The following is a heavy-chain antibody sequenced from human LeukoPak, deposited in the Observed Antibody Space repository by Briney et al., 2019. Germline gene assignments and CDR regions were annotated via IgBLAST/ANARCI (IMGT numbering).Heavy chain of an antibody. J-gene: IGHJ4*02. D-gene: IGHD3-22*01. V-gene: IGHV3-23*01. CDR2: ISGSGGST. Sequence: SGGSLRLSCAASGFTFSSYAMSWVRQAPGKGLEWVSAISGSGGSTYYADSVKGRFTISRDNAKNSLYLQMNSLRAEDTAVYYCARGKRITMIVVPSFDYWGQGTLVTVSS. CDR1: GFTFSSYA. CDR3: ARGKRITMIVVPSFDY.